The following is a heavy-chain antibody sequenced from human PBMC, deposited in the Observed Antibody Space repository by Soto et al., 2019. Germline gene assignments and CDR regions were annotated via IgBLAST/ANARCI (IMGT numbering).Heavy chain of an antibody. CDR1: GFTFSSYA. D-gene: IGHD2-8*01. V-gene: IGHV3-30-3*01. J-gene: IGHJ6*02. CDR3: ARDFLSCTNGVCKGYYYYYGMDV. CDR2: ISYDGSNK. Sequence: QVQLVESGGGVVQPGRSLRLSCAASGFTFSSYAMHWVRQAPGKGLEWVAVISYDGSNKYYADSVKGRFTISRDNSKNTLYLQMNSLRAEDTAVYYCARDFLSCTNGVCKGYYYYYGMDVWGQGTTVTVSS.